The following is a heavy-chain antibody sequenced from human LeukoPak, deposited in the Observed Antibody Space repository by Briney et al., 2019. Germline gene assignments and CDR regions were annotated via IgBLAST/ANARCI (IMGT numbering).Heavy chain of an antibody. V-gene: IGHV4-31*03. Sequence: PSETLSLTCTVSGGSISSGGYYWSWIRQHPGKGLEWIGYIYYSGSTYYNPSLKSRVTISVDTSKNQFSLKLSSVTAADTAVYYCARNEGGLWFGELLIVGAFDIWGQGTMVTVSS. CDR3: ARNEGGLWFGELLIVGAFDI. D-gene: IGHD3-10*01. CDR1: GGSISSGGYY. CDR2: IYYSGST. J-gene: IGHJ3*02.